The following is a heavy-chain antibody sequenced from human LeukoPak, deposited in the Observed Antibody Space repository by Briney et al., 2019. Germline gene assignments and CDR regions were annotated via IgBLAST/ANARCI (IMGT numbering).Heavy chain of an antibody. CDR2: IKQDGSEK. J-gene: IGHJ4*02. Sequence: GSLRLSCAASGFTFSSYWMSWVRQAPGKGLEWVANIKQDGSEKYYVDSVKGRFTISRDNAKNSLYLQMNSLRAEDTAVYYCARATERYSSGWYQVDYFDYWGQGTLVTVSS. CDR1: GFTFSSYW. V-gene: IGHV3-7*01. CDR3: ARATERYSSGWYQVDYFDY. D-gene: IGHD6-19*01.